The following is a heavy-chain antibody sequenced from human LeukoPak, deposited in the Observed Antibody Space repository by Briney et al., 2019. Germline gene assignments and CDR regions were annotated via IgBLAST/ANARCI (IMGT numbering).Heavy chain of an antibody. CDR2: IIPIFGTA. J-gene: IGHJ4*02. V-gene: IGHV1-69*13. CDR3: ASHGGDSDNPFDY. D-gene: IGHD3-9*01. CDR1: GGTFSSYA. Sequence: SVKVSCKASGGTFSSYAISWVRQAPGQGLEWMGGIIPIFGTANYAQKFKGRVTITADESTSTAYMELSSLRSEDTAVYYCASHGGDSDNPFDYWGQGTLVTVSS.